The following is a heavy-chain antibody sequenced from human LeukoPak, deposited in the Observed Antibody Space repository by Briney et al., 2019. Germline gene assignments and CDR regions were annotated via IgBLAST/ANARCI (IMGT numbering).Heavy chain of an antibody. CDR3: AIDPYSGSYYEGYYYYYMDV. J-gene: IGHJ6*03. D-gene: IGHD1-26*01. CDR1: GFTFSSYD. Sequence: PGGSLRLSCAASGFTFSSYDMNWVRPAPGKGLEWGSYISSSGSTIYYADSVKGRFTISRDNAKNTLYLQMNSLRAEDTAVYYCAIDPYSGSYYEGYYYYYMDVWGKGTTVTVSS. CDR2: ISSSGSTI. V-gene: IGHV3-48*03.